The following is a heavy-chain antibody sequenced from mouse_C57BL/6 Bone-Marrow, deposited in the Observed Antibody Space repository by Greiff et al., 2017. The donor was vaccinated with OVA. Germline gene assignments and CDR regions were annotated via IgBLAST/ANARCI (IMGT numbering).Heavy chain of an antibody. V-gene: IGHV1-15*01. CDR2: IDPETGGT. J-gene: IGHJ2*01. Sequence: QMQLKQSGAELVRPGASVTLSCKASGYTFTDYEMHWVKQTPVHGLEWIGAIDPETGGTAYNQKFKGKAILTADKSSSTAYMELRSLTSEDSAVYYCTRRLFITTVVAYDWGQGTTLTVSS. D-gene: IGHD1-1*01. CDR1: GYTFTDYE. CDR3: TRRLFITTVVAYD.